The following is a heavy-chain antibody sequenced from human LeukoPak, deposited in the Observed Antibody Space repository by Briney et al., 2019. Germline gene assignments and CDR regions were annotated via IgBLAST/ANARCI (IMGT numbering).Heavy chain of an antibody. CDR2: ISYDGSNK. D-gene: IGHD2-15*01. J-gene: IGHJ4*02. V-gene: IGHV3-30*03. CDR3: ARWDRYCSGGSCSNFDY. CDR1: GFTFSSYG. Sequence: GGSLRLSCAASGFTFSSYGMHWVRQAPGKGLEWVAVISYDGSNKYYADSVKGRFTISRDNAKNSLYLQMNSLRAEDTAVYYCARWDRYCSGGSCSNFDYWGQGTLVTVSS.